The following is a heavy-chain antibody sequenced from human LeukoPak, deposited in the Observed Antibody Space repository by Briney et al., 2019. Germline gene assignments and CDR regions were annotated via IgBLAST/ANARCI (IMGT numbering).Heavy chain of an antibody. Sequence: PGGSLRLSCAASGFTVSSNYMSWVRQAPGKGLEWVSVIYSGGSTYYADSVKGRFTISRDNSKNTLYLQMNSLRAEDTAVYYCARDGKYYDSSGYSDAFDIWGQGTMVTVSS. D-gene: IGHD3-22*01. CDR3: ARDGKYYDSSGYSDAFDI. CDR2: IYSGGST. CDR1: GFTVSSNY. V-gene: IGHV3-53*01. J-gene: IGHJ3*02.